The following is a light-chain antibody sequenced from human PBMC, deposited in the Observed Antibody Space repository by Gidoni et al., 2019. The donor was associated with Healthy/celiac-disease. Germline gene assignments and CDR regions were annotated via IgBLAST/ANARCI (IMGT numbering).Light chain of an antibody. CDR1: QSVSSSY. Sequence: ELVLTQSPGTLSLSPGERATLSCRARQSVSSSYLAWYQQKPGQAPRLLIYGASSRDTGIPDRFSGSGSGTDFTLTISRLEPADFAVYYCQQYDSTPITFGQGTRLEIK. J-gene: IGKJ5*01. V-gene: IGKV3-20*01. CDR2: GAS. CDR3: QQYDSTPIT.